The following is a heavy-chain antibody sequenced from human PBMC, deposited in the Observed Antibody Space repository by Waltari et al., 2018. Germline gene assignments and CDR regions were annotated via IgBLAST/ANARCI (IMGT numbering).Heavy chain of an antibody. D-gene: IGHD3-3*01. J-gene: IGHJ3*02. CDR1: GGSFRGYS. CDR3: ASGPFWSGYFDAFDI. V-gene: IGHV4-34*01. Sequence: QVQLQQWGAGLLKPSETLSLTCAVYGGSFRGYSWSWIRQPPGKGLEWIGEINHSGSTNYNPSLKSRVTISVDTSKNQFSLKLSSVTAADTAVYYCASGPFWSGYFDAFDIWGQGTMVTVSS. CDR2: INHSGST.